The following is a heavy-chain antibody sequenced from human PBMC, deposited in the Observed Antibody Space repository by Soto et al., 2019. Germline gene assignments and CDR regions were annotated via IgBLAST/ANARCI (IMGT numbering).Heavy chain of an antibody. CDR3: ARDGDVNTGVAKDY. V-gene: IGHV3-33*01. CDR2: IWYDGGNK. J-gene: IGHJ4*02. D-gene: IGHD7-27*01. Sequence: QVQLVESGGGVVQPGRSLRLSCAASGFTFSNYGMHWVRQAPGKGLEWVAFIWYDGGNKYYAESVKCRFTISRDNSKNPLYLQMNSLRAEDTAVYYCARDGDVNTGVAKDYWGQGTLVTVSS. CDR1: GFTFSNYG.